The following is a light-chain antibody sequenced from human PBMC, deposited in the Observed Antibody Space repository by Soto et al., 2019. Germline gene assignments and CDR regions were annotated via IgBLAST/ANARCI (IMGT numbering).Light chain of an antibody. CDR3: SSYAGSYNWV. V-gene: IGLV2-8*01. Sequence: QSALTQPPSASGSPGQSVTISCTGTSSDVGGYNYVSWYQQHPGKAPKLMIYEVSKRPSGVPDRFSGAKSGNTASLTVSGLQAEYEADCYCSSYAGSYNWVFGGGTKLTVL. CDR2: EVS. CDR1: SSDVGGYNY. J-gene: IGLJ3*02.